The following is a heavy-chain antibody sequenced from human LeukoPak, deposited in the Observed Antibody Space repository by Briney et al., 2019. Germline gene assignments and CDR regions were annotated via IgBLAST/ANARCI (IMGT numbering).Heavy chain of an antibody. J-gene: IGHJ4*02. Sequence: SETLSLTCTVSGGSTSRGLYSGSWPRQPAGKGPEWHGRILDTGTTNYNPSLRSPLTISVNTSKNQISQKLTSVTTTHPATNYCARVSVTDYGGITNWGQGTLVTGSS. CDR2: ILDTGTT. D-gene: IGHD4-17*01. V-gene: IGHV4-61*02. CDR1: GGSTSRGLYS. CDR3: ARVSVTDYGGITN.